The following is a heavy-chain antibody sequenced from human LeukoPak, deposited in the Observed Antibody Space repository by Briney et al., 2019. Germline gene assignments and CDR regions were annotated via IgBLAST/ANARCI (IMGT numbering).Heavy chain of an antibody. D-gene: IGHD3-10*01. CDR2: ITGDGGFT. CDR1: GFTFEDYA. CDR3: AKSRNYGSGSYLDY. J-gene: IGHJ4*02. V-gene: IGHV3-43*02. Sequence: GRSLRLSCAASGFTFEDYAMHWVRQPPGKGLEWVSLITGDGGFTCHADSVKGRFTISRDNSKNSLYLQMNSLRTEDTSLYYCAKSRNYGSGSYLDYWGPGTLVTVSS.